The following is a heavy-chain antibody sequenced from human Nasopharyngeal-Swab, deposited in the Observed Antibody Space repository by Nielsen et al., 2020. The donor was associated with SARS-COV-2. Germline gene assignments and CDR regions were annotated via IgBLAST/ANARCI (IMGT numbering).Heavy chain of an antibody. J-gene: IGHJ4*02. Sequence: GGSLRLSCEASGFIFSAFAIHWVRQVSGKGLEWVGCIGDKDHNYATTYGASVQGRFTISRDDSKNTAFLQMDSLKTEDTALYYCTTDFYFDYWGQGTLVTVSS. CDR3: TTDFYFDY. CDR1: GFIFSAFA. CDR2: IGDKDHNYAT. V-gene: IGHV3-73*01.